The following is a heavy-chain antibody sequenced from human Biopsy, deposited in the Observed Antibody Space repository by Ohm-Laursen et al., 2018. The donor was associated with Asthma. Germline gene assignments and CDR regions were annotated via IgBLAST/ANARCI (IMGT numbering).Heavy chain of an antibody. CDR3: AREGVAGTHIED. Sequence: LSLTCAASRFTYEMHWARQAPGKGLEWVAVISYDGSSIYYADSVKGRFTISRDNSKNTLSLQMNSLTAEDTAVYYCAREGVAGTHIEDWGQGTLVTVSS. CDR2: ISYDGSSI. CDR1: RFTYE. J-gene: IGHJ4*02. V-gene: IGHV3-30-3*01. D-gene: IGHD6-19*01.